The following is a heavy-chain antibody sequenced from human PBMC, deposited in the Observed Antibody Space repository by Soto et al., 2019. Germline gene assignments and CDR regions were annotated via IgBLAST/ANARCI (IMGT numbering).Heavy chain of an antibody. Sequence: GGSLRLSCAASGFTVSSNYMSWVRQAPGKGLEWVSVIYSGGSTYYADSVKGRFTISRDNSKNTLYLQMNSLRAEDTAVYYCARDVYYYYGMDVWGQGTTVTVSS. V-gene: IGHV3-66*01. CDR3: ARDVYYYYGMDV. CDR2: IYSGGST. CDR1: GFTVSSNY. J-gene: IGHJ6*02.